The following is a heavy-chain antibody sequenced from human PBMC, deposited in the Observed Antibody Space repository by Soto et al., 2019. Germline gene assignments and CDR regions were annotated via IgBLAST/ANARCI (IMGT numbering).Heavy chain of an antibody. CDR1: GFTFSTYV. J-gene: IGHJ3*02. D-gene: IGHD1-1*01. CDR3: ARRAKTATTTWGAFDI. Sequence: EVQLLESGGGLVQPGGSLRLSCAASGFTFSTYVMNWVRQAPGKGLEWVSTISFSADKTFYADSVKGRFTISRDNSGDTLFLQMNSLSAGDAALYYCARRAKTATTTWGAFDIWGQGTMVTVPS. V-gene: IGHV3-23*01. CDR2: ISFSADKT.